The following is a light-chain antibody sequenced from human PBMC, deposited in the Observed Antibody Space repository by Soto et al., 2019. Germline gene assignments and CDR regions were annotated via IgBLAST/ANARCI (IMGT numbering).Light chain of an antibody. CDR1: TMDVGGYNY. V-gene: IGLV2-14*01. CDR3: SSYTSSSTVV. J-gene: IGLJ2*01. Sequence: QSALTQPRSVSGSPGHPATTPSTGTTMDVGGYNYVSWYQQHPGKAPKLMIYEVSNRPSGVSNRFSGSKSGNTASLTISGLQAEDEADYYCSSYTSSSTVVFGGGTKLTVL. CDR2: EVS.